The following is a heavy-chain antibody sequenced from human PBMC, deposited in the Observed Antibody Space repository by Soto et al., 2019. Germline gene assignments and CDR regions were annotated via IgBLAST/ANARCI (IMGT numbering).Heavy chain of an antibody. J-gene: IGHJ5*02. D-gene: IGHD3-16*01. V-gene: IGHV5-10-1*01. Sequence: PGESLKISCNGSGYSFTSYWISWVRQMPGKGLEWMGRIDPSDSYTNYSPSFQGHVTISADKSIRTAYLQWSSLKASDTAMYYCARHYVGNNWFDPWGQGTPVPVYS. CDR2: IDPSDSYT. CDR1: GYSFTSYW. CDR3: ARHYVGNNWFDP.